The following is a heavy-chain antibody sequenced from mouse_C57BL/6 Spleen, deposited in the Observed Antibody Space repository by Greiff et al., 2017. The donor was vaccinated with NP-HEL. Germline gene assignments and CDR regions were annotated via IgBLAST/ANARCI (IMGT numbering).Heavy chain of an antibody. D-gene: IGHD1-1*01. V-gene: IGHV1-54*01. CDR1: GYAFTNYL. CDR3: ARRGGSSPYYCDY. Sequence: QVQLQQSGAELVRPGTSVKVSCKASGYAFTNYLIEWVKQRPGQGLEWIGVINPGSGGTNYNEKFKGKATLTAEKSYSTAYMQLSSLTSEDSAVYIGARRGGSSPYYCDYWGQGTTLTGSS. CDR2: INPGSGGT. J-gene: IGHJ2*01.